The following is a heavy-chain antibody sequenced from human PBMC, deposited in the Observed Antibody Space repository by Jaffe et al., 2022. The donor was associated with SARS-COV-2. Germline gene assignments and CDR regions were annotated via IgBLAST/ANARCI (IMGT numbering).Heavy chain of an antibody. V-gene: IGHV3-30*04. CDR3: ARRDNGSPDY. D-gene: IGHD2-8*01. Sequence: QVQLVESGGGVVQPGRSLRLSCAASGFTFSGYAFHWVRQAPGRGLEWVAIISYDGSNKYYADSVTGRFTISRDNSYNTLYLQMNSLRAEDTAVYYCARRDNGSPDYWGQGTLVTVSS. J-gene: IGHJ4*02. CDR1: GFTFSGYA. CDR2: ISYDGSNK.